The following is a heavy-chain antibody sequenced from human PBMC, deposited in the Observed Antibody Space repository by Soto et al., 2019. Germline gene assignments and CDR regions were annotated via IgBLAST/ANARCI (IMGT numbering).Heavy chain of an antibody. J-gene: IGHJ3*02. Sequence: SETLSLTCIVSGGSISSSSYYWGWIRQPPGKGLEWIGSIYYSGSTYDNPSLKSRVTISVDTSKNQISLNLSSVTAADTAVYYCAKTHYDYVWGSYRPDAFDIWGQGTMVTVSS. CDR2: IYYSGST. CDR1: GGSISSSSYY. V-gene: IGHV4-39*01. CDR3: AKTHYDYVWGSYRPDAFDI. D-gene: IGHD3-16*02.